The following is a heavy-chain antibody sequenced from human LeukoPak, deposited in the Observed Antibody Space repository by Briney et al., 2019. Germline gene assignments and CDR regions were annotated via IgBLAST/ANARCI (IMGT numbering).Heavy chain of an antibody. Sequence: GGSLRLSCAASGFTFSSYSMHWVRQAPGKGLEWVAVISHDGSNKYYADSVKGRFTISRDNSKNTLHLQMNSLRAEDTAVYYCARDFSGVDISSLDYWGQGTLVTVSS. D-gene: IGHD3-3*01. CDR1: GFTFSSYS. CDR2: ISHDGSNK. V-gene: IGHV3-30-3*01. CDR3: ARDFSGVDISSLDY. J-gene: IGHJ4*02.